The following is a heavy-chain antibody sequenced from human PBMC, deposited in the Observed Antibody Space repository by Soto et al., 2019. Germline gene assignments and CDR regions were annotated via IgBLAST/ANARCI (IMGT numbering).Heavy chain of an antibody. V-gene: IGHV5-51*01. CDR1: GYSFTSSW. D-gene: IGHD5-18*01. J-gene: IGHJ5*02. CDR2: IYPGDSDT. CDR3: ARHRGYSYGLNWFDP. Sequence: PGESLKISCKGSGYSFTSSWIGWVRQMPGKGLEWMGIIYPGDSDTRYSPSFQGQVTISADKSISTAYLQWSSLKASATAMYYCARHRGYSYGLNWFDPWGQGTLVTVSS.